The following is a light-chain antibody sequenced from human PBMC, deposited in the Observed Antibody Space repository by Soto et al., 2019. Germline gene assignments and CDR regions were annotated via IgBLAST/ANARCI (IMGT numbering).Light chain of an antibody. Sequence: EIVFTPSPGTLSPSPGERAPLSCRASQSVSTYLAWYQQRPGQAPRLLIYDASYRATDIPPRFSGRGSGTEFTLTISSLQPEDFATYYCQQSYSTPLTFGGGTKVDIK. J-gene: IGKJ4*01. CDR3: QQSYSTPLT. CDR2: DAS. V-gene: IGKV3-11*01. CDR1: QSVSTY.